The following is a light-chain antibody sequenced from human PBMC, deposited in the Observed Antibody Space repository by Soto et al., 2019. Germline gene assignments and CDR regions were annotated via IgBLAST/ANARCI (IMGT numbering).Light chain of an antibody. V-gene: IGKV1-33*01. J-gene: IGKJ3*01. CDR3: QQYDNLPS. CDR2: DAS. Sequence: DIQMTQYPSSLSASVGDRVTITCQASQAISNYLNWYQQKPGKAPKLLIYDASNLETGVPSRFSGSGSGTDFTVTISSLQPEDIATYYCQQYDNLPSFGPGTKVDIK. CDR1: QAISNY.